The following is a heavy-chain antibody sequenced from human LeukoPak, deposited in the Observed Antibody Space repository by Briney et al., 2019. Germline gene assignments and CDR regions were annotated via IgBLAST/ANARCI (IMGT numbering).Heavy chain of an antibody. D-gene: IGHD3-22*01. J-gene: IGHJ6*02. CDR2: INYSGST. CDR3: AREWWYYDSSGYYYYYGMDV. Sequence: PSETLSLTCTVSGGSISSGDYYWSWIRQPPGKGLEWIGYINYSGSTYYNPSLKSRVTISVDTSKNQFSLKLSSVTAADTAVYYCAREWWYYDSSGYYYYYGMDVWGQGTTVTVSS. V-gene: IGHV4-30-4*01. CDR1: GGSISSGDYY.